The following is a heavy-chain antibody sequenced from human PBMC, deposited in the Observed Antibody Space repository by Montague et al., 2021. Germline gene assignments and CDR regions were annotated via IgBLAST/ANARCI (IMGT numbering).Heavy chain of an antibody. CDR2: IYYSGST. J-gene: IGHJ6*02. D-gene: IGHD3-16*02. CDR3: ARHVIGNYGMDV. Sequence: SETLSLTCTVSGGSISSSSYYWGWIRQPPGKGLEWIGCIYYSGSTYSNPSLKSRVTISVDTPKNQFSLKLSSVTAADTAVYYCARHVIGNYGMDVWGQGTTVTVSS. CDR1: GGSISSSSYY. V-gene: IGHV4-39*01.